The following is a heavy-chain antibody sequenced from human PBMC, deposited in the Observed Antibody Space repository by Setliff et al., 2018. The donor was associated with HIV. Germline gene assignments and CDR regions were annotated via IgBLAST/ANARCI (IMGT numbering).Heavy chain of an antibody. Sequence: GASVKVSCKASGYTFSSYGVNWVRQAPGQGLEWMGRLSGDNGNTKYAQKFQGRVIMTTDTSTSTAYVELRSLRSDDTAVYYCVRGSISGMYYFDYWGLGTLVTVS. CDR1: GYTFSSYG. CDR2: LSGDNGNT. D-gene: IGHD5-12*01. J-gene: IGHJ4*02. V-gene: IGHV1-18*01. CDR3: VRGSISGMYYFDY.